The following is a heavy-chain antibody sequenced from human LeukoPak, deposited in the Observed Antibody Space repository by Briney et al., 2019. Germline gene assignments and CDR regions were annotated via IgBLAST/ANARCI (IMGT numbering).Heavy chain of an antibody. CDR3: TTGYSSSWYEYAFDI. V-gene: IGHV3-15*01. CDR1: GFIFKSYG. Sequence: NPGGSLRLSCVASGFIFKSYGMNWVRQAPGKGREWVGRIKSKTDGGTTDYAAPVKGRFTISRDDSKNTLYLQMNSLKTEDTAVYYCTTGYSSSWYEYAFDIWGQGTMVTVSS. J-gene: IGHJ3*02. D-gene: IGHD6-13*01. CDR2: IKSKTDGGTT.